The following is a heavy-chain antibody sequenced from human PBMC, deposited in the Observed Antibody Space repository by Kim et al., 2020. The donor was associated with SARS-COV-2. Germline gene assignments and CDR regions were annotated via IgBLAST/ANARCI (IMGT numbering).Heavy chain of an antibody. D-gene: IGHD5-18*01. V-gene: IGHV3-11*06. CDR3: ASAIQLWTTYAFDI. Sequence: GGSLRLSCAASGFTFADHSMSWIRQAPGKGLEWISYITSSSSYANYADSVKGRFTVSRDNAKNSLYMQMNNLRAEDTAVYYCASAIQLWTTYAFDIWGQGTVVTVST. CDR1: GFTFADHS. J-gene: IGHJ3*02. CDR2: ITSSSSYA.